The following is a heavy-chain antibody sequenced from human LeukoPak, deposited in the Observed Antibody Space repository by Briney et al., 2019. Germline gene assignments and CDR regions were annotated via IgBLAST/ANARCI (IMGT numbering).Heavy chain of an antibody. D-gene: IGHD1/OR15-1a*01. Sequence: PSETLSLTCTDSGGSISSYYWSWIRQPPGKGLEWIGYIYYSGSTNYNPSLKSRVTISVDTSKNQFSLKLSSVTAADTAVYYCARTEHARGAFDIWGQGTMVTVSS. V-gene: IGHV4-59*01. CDR3: ARTEHARGAFDI. CDR1: GGSISSYY. J-gene: IGHJ3*02. CDR2: IYYSGST.